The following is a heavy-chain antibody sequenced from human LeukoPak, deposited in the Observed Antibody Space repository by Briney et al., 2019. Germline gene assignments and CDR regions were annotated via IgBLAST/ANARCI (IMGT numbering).Heavy chain of an antibody. CDR2: IISDGSST. V-gene: IGHV3-74*01. Sequence: GGSLRLACAASGFTFSRHWMHWVRQAPGKGLVWVSRIISDGSSTSYADSVKGRFTISRDNAKNTLNLQMNSLRVEDTAVYYCAIGHVPGSDRHWDYWGQGILVTVSS. J-gene: IGHJ4*02. CDR3: AIGHVPGSDRHWDY. CDR1: GFTFSRHW. D-gene: IGHD3-10*01.